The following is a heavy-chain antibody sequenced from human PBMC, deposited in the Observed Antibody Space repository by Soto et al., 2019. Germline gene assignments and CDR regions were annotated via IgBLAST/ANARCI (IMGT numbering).Heavy chain of an antibody. J-gene: IGHJ5*02. CDR3: AKVGIVATTQMGWFDP. CDR1: GFTFYNYG. Sequence: QVQLVESGGGVVQPGRSLRLSCVASGFTFYNYGMHWVRQAPGKGLKWVAAIWPDGDIEHYPDSVKGRFTISRDNSRNTLYLQMNSLRAEDTAMYYCAKVGIVATTQMGWFDPWGQGTLVIVSS. CDR2: IWPDGDIE. V-gene: IGHV3-33*06. D-gene: IGHD1-26*01.